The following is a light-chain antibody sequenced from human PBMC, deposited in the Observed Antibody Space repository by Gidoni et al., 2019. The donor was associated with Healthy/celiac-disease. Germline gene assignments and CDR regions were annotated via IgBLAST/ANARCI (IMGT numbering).Light chain of an antibody. CDR3: QSYDSSNQKVG. V-gene: IGLV6-57*02. CDR1: SGSIASNY. J-gene: IGLJ2*01. CDR2: EDN. Sequence: NFMLTQPHSVSESPGKTVTISCTGSSGSIASNYVQWYQQRPGSAPTTVIYEDNQSPSGVPDRFSGSIDSASNSASLTISGLKTEDEADYYCQSYDSSNQKVGFGGGTKLTVL.